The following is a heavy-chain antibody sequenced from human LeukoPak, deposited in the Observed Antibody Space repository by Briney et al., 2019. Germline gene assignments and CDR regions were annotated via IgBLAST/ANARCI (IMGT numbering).Heavy chain of an antibody. V-gene: IGHV1-69*05. CDR1: GGTFSSYA. CDR3: ARVLVEESAGTMGY. D-gene: IGHD1-7*01. J-gene: IGHJ4*02. Sequence: SVKVSCKASGGTFSSYAISWLRQAPGQGLEWMGGIIPIFGTANYAQKFQGRVTITTDESTSTAYMELSSLRSEDTAVYYCARVLVEESAGTMGYWGQGTLVTVSS. CDR2: IIPIFGTA.